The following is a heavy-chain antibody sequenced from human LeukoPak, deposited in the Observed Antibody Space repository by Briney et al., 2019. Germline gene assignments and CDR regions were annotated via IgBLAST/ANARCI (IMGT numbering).Heavy chain of an antibody. V-gene: IGHV3-23*01. CDR3: VKAAYGDYAGAFDI. Sequence: HPGRSLRLSCAASGFTFSTYAMTWVRQAPGKGLESVSSISGSGAGQFYAAPVKGRFTTSRDNSKNTLYVQMNSLRAEDTAVYYCVKAAYGDYAGAFDIWGQGTMVIVSS. CDR1: GFTFSTYA. CDR2: ISGSGAGQ. D-gene: IGHD4-17*01. J-gene: IGHJ3*02.